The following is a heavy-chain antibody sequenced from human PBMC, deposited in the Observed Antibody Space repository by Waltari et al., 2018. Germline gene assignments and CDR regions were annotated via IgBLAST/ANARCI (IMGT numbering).Heavy chain of an antibody. J-gene: IGHJ4*03. Sequence: QVQLQESGPGLGKSSETLSLTCTVSGVSVRGYFWNWIRQAPGKGPEWIGYIRHTGDTKQNPSLKSRVTMSVDTSRNDFSLRLSSVTAADTAVYYCALWESGWRAFRFWGQGTLGTVSS. V-gene: IGHV4-59*08. CDR3: ALWESGWRAFRF. D-gene: IGHD6-19*01. CDR2: IRHTGDT. CDR1: GVSVRGYF.